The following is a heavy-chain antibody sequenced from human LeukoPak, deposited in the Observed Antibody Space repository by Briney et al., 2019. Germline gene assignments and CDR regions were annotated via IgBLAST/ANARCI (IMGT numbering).Heavy chain of an antibody. J-gene: IGHJ4*02. CDR3: ARGGTYYDFWSGYYYFDY. V-gene: IGHV4-38-2*02. D-gene: IGHD3-3*01. CDR1: GYSMSSGYY. CDR2: MYHTGST. Sequence: SETLSLTCTVSGYSMSSGYYWGWIRQPPERGLEWIGSMYHTGSTYYNPSLKSRVTISVDTSKSQFYLKLSSVTAADTAVYYCARGGTYYDFWSGYYYFDYWGQGTLVTVSS.